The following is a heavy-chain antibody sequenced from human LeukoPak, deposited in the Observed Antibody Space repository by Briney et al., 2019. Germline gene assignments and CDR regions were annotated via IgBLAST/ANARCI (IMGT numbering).Heavy chain of an antibody. CDR3: ARGRVRSHRTAPEY. D-gene: IGHD1-1*01. Sequence: GGSLRLSCTASGFTFSDYATHWVRQAPGKGLEWVAVISDDGRNKYYADSVKGRFTISRDNSKNTLSLQMNSLRDEDTAIYYCARGRVRSHRTAPEYWGQGTLVTVSS. CDR2: ISDDGRNK. J-gene: IGHJ4*02. CDR1: GFTFSDYA. V-gene: IGHV3-30*03.